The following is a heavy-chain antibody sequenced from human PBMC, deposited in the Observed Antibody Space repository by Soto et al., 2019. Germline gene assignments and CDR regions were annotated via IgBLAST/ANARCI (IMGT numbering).Heavy chain of an antibody. CDR1: GFTFSSSG. V-gene: IGHV3-30*18. Sequence: QVQLVESGGGVVQPGRSLRLSCAASGFTFSSSGMHWVRQAPGKGLEWVAVTSFDGSSGYYADSVRGRFTISRDNSNNKPYLQMNSLRAEDTAVYYCAKSPPAVAGYFDYWGQGTLVTVSS. J-gene: IGHJ4*02. CDR2: TSFDGSSG. D-gene: IGHD6-19*01. CDR3: AKSPPAVAGYFDY.